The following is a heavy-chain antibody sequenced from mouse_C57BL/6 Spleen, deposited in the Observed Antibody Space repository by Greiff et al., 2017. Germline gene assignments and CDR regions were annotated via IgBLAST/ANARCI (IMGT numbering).Heavy chain of an antibody. CDR3: ARSGDYYAMDY. V-gene: IGHV1-54*01. Sequence: VKLMESGAELVRPGTSVKVSCKASGYAFTNYLIEWVKQRPGQGLEWIGVINPGSGGTNYNEKFKGKATLTADKSSSTAYMQLSSLTSEDSAVYFCARSGDYYAMDYWGQGTSVTVSS. D-gene: IGHD3-1*01. CDR2: INPGSGGT. CDR1: GYAFTNYL. J-gene: IGHJ4*01.